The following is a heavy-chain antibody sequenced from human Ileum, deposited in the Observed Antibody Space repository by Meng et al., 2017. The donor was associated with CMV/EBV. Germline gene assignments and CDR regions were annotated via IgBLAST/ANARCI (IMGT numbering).Heavy chain of an antibody. D-gene: IGHD7-27*01. CDR3: ARDPGRRTGDSWFDP. J-gene: IGHJ5*02. CDR1: GRSVNSGSYY. CDR2: IYDTGST. V-gene: IGHV4-61*01. Sequence: SGRSVNSGSYYWSWIRQPPGKGLEWVGYIYDTGSTKYNPSLKSRVTISIDTSKNQFFLRLSSVTAADTALYYCARDPGRRTGDSWFDPWGQGTLVTVSS.